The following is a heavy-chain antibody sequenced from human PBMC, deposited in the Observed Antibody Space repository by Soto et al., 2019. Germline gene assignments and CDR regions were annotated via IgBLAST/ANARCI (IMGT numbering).Heavy chain of an antibody. D-gene: IGHD3-16*02. Sequence: EVQLLESGGGLVQPGGSLRLSCAASGFTFSSYAMSWVRQAPGKGLEWVSAISGSGGSTYYADSVKGRFTISRDNSKNALYLQMNSRRAGDTAVYYCAGGGLRLGELSFAFDYWGQGTLVTVSS. V-gene: IGHV3-23*01. CDR2: ISGSGGST. CDR1: GFTFSSYA. J-gene: IGHJ4*02. CDR3: AGGGLRLGELSFAFDY.